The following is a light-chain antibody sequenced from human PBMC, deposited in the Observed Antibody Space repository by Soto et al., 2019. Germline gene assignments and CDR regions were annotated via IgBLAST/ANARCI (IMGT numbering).Light chain of an antibody. CDR2: GAS. J-gene: IGKJ2*01. CDR3: QQYGRSPMFT. V-gene: IGKV3-20*01. CDR1: QSVSSNY. Sequence: EIVLTQSPGTLSLSPGERATLSCRASQSVSSNYLAWYQQKPGQAPRLLIYGASRGAAGIPDRFIGSGSGADFTLTINRLEPEDLALYFCQQYGRSPMFTFGQGTKLEIK.